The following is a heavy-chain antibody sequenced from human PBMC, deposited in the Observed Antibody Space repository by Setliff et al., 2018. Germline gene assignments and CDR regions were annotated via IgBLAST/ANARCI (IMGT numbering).Heavy chain of an antibody. CDR1: GYTFTSYD. CDR3: ARGRGSYYYYMDV. CDR2: INPNSGGT. J-gene: IGHJ6*03. V-gene: IGHV1-2*06. D-gene: IGHD1-26*01. Sequence: GASVKVSCKASGYTFTSYDINWVRQAPGQGLEWMGRINPNSGGTNYAQKFQGRVTMTRDTSISTAYMELSRLRSDDTAVYYCARGRGSYYYYMDVWGKGTTVTVSS.